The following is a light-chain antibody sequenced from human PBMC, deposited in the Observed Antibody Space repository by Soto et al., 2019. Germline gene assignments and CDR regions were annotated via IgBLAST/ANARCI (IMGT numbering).Light chain of an antibody. Sequence: EIVMTQSPATLSLSPGEKATLSCRASQSVSSSYLSWYQQKPGQAPRLLIYGASTRATGIPARFSGSGSGTDFTLTISSLQPEDFAVYYCQQDYNLPPSFGRGTKV. V-gene: IGKV3D-7*01. CDR3: QQDYNLPPS. J-gene: IGKJ1*01. CDR2: GAS. CDR1: QSVSSSY.